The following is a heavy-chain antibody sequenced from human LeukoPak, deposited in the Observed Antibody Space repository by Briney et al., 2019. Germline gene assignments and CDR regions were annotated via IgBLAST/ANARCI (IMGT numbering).Heavy chain of an antibody. V-gene: IGHV1-2*02. CDR2: INPNSGGT. CDR3: ARAGAAIWFGELPDY. CDR1: GYTFTGYY. D-gene: IGHD3-10*01. J-gene: IGHJ4*02. Sequence: ASVKVSCKASGYTFTGYYMHWVRQAPGQGLEWMGWINPNSGGTNHAQKFQGRVTMTRDTSISTAYMELSRLRSDDTAVYYCARAGAAIWFGELPDYWGQGTLVTVSS.